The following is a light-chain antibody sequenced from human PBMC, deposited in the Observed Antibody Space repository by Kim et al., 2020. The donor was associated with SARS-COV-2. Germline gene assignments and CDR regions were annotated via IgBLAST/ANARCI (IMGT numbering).Light chain of an antibody. CDR2: YDS. CDR1: NIGSKS. Sequence: APGKTARITCGGNNIGSKSVLWYQQQPGQAPVLVIYYDSDRPSGVAYRFSGSNSGNTATLTISRVEAGDEADYYCQVWDSSSDHRVFGGGTQLTVL. V-gene: IGLV3-21*04. CDR3: QVWDSSSDHRV. J-gene: IGLJ3*02.